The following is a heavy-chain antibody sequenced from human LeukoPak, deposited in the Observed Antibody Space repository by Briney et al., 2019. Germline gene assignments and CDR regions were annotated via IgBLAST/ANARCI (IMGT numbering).Heavy chain of an antibody. CDR1: GYTFTGYY. J-gene: IGHJ4*02. CDR2: INPNSGGT. CDR3: ASDRQELWFYY. Sequence: ASVEVSCKASGYTFTGYYMHWVRQAPGQGLEWMGRINPNSGGTNYAQKFQGRVTMTRDTSISTAYMELRRLRSYDTAVSYGASDRQELWFYYSVQGSVVTVSS. D-gene: IGHD5-18*01. V-gene: IGHV1-2*06.